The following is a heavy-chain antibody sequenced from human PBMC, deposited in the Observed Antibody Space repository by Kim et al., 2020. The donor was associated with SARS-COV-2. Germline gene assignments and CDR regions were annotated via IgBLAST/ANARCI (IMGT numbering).Heavy chain of an antibody. Sequence: YADSVKGRFTISRDNSKNTLYLQMNSLRAEDTAVYYCAKDRDSGSYYIDYWGQGTLVTVSS. D-gene: IGHD1-26*01. J-gene: IGHJ4*02. CDR3: AKDRDSGSYYIDY. V-gene: IGHV3-33*06.